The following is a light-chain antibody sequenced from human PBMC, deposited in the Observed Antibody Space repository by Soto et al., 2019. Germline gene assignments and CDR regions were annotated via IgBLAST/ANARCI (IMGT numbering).Light chain of an antibody. CDR2: EVS. Sequence: ALTQPPSASGSPGQSVTISCTGTSSDIGVYNYVSWYQQHPGKAPKLMIYEVSKRPSGVPDRFSGSKSGNTASLTVSGLQAEDEADYYCSSYAGSNNLYVFGTGTKVTVL. CDR3: SSYAGSNNLYV. CDR1: SSDIGVYNY. V-gene: IGLV2-8*01. J-gene: IGLJ1*01.